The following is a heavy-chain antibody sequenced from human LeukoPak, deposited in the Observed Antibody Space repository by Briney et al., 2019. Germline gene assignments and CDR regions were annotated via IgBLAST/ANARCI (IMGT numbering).Heavy chain of an antibody. J-gene: IGHJ2*01. D-gene: IGHD3-22*01. CDR3: ARDPRPTYYYDSSGYWYFDL. CDR2: ISGYNGET. Sequence: ASVKVSCKASGYTFSKYGLSWVRQAPGQGLEWMGWISGYNGETNYAQTLQGRVTMTTDTSTSTAYMELSRLRSDDTAVYYCARDPRPTYYYDSSGYWYFDLWGRGTLVTVSS. V-gene: IGHV1-18*01. CDR1: GYTFSKYG.